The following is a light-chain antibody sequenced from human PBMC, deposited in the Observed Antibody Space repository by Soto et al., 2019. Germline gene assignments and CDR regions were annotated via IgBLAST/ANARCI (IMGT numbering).Light chain of an antibody. CDR2: DAS. Sequence: DIQMTQSPSTLSASVGDRVTITCRASQSISFRLAWYQQKPGKAPKLLIYDASGLQSGVPSRFSGGGSGTDFTLTISSLQPDDFATYFCQQYNTYSYTFGQGTKLEIK. CDR1: QSISFR. V-gene: IGKV1-5*01. CDR3: QQYNTYSYT. J-gene: IGKJ2*01.